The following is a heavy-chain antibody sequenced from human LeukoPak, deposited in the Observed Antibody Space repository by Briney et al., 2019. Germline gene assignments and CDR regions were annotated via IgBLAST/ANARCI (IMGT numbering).Heavy chain of an antibody. Sequence: PGGSLRLSCEASGFTFSSYWMAWVRQAPGKGLEWVAYLKEDGSEIYYVDSVKGRFTISRDNAKNILYLQINSLRAEDTAVYYCARDLKVEDNSGYYALDHWGQGTLVTVSS. V-gene: IGHV3-7*03. D-gene: IGHD3-22*01. CDR2: LKEDGSEI. CDR1: GFTFSSYW. J-gene: IGHJ4*02. CDR3: ARDLKVEDNSGYYALDH.